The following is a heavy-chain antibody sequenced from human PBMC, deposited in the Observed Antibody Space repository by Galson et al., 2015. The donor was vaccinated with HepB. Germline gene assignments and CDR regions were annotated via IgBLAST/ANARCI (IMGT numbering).Heavy chain of an antibody. J-gene: IGHJ4*02. CDR3: GRHLSGLRSPMDY. V-gene: IGHV4-39*01. CDR1: GGSIKNDVSY. D-gene: IGHD5-12*01. CDR2: VFYNGNI. Sequence: SETLSLTCTVSGGSIKNDVSYWGWIRQSPEKGLEYIGSVFYNGNIYYTSSLNSRLTISIDVSKSQFSLTLTSVTAADTAVYYCGRHLSGLRSPMDYWGRGALVTVSS.